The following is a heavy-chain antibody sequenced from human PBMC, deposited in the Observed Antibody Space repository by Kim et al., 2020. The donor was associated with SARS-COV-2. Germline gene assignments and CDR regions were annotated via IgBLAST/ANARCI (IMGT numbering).Heavy chain of an antibody. CDR2: ISYDGSNK. CDR3: ARAGSPRYDFWSGYPDFDY. Sequence: GGSLRLSCAASGFTFSSYAMHWVRQAPGKGLEWVAVISYDGSNKYYADSVKGRFTISRDNSKNTLYLQMNSLRAEDTAVYYCARAGSPRYDFWSGYPDFDYWGQGTLVTVSS. D-gene: IGHD3-3*01. CDR1: GFTFSSYA. V-gene: IGHV3-30-3*01. J-gene: IGHJ4*02.